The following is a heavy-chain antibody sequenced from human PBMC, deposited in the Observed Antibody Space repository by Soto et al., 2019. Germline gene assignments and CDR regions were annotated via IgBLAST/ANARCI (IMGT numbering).Heavy chain of an antibody. D-gene: IGHD1-1*01. CDR1: GGTFSGYC. CDR3: ARDKITGLFDY. V-gene: IGHV4-34*01. Sequence: SETLSLTCAVYGGTFSGYCWTWIRQPPGTGLEWIGEINHSGSTNYNPSLKSRVTISVDTSKNQFSLKLTSVTAADTAVYYGARDKITGLFDYWGKGTLVTVAS. CDR2: INHSGST. J-gene: IGHJ4*02.